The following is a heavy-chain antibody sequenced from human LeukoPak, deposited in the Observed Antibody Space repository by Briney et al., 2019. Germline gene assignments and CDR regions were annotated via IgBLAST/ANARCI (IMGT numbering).Heavy chain of an antibody. V-gene: IGHV1-18*01. J-gene: IGHJ4*02. Sequence: GASVKVSCKTSGYTFSSYGVSWVRQAPGQGLEWMGWISAYNGNTGYAQKFQGRITMTTDTSTSRADMELRSLRSDDTAVYYCARVHAYCGTSTTSCLDYWGQGTLVTVSS. D-gene: IGHD1-7*01. CDR1: GYTFSSYG. CDR2: ISAYNGNT. CDR3: ARVHAYCGTSTTSCLDY.